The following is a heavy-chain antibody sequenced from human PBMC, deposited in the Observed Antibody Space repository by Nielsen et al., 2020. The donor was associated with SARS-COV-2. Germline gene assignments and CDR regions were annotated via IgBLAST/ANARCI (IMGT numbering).Heavy chain of an antibody. J-gene: IGHJ4*02. V-gene: IGHV1-3*01. Sequence: ASVKVSCKTSGYTFTSFAIHWVRQAPGQSLEWMGWINAGNGNTKYSQKFQGRVTMTRDTSANTAYMELSSLRSEDTAVYYCARHLRGYIDYWGQGTLVTVSS. CDR1: GYTFTSFA. CDR2: INAGNGNT. CDR3: ARHLRGYIDY.